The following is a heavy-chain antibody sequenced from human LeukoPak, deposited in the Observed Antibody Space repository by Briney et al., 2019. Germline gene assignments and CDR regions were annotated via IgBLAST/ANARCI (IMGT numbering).Heavy chain of an antibody. CDR3: AKDLWLLDY. Sequence: PGRSLRLSCAASGFTFSSYGMHWVRQAPGEGLEWVAVISYDGSNKYYADSVKGRFTISRDNSKNTLYLQVNSLRAEDTAVYYCAKDLWLLDYWGQGTLVTVSS. V-gene: IGHV3-30*18. CDR2: ISYDGSNK. J-gene: IGHJ4*02. CDR1: GFTFSSYG. D-gene: IGHD3-10*01.